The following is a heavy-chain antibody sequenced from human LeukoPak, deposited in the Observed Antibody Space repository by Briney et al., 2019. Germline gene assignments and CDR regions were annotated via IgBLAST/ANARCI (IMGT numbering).Heavy chain of an antibody. CDR2: MSDSGDST. J-gene: IGHJ4*02. CDR1: GFTFSSYA. CDR3: AKRTGWGLVRGFDY. Sequence: GGSLRLSCAASGFTFSSYAMSWVRQAPGKGLEWVSGMSDSGDSTSYPDSVKGRFTISRDNSKNTLYLQMNSLRAEDTAVYYCAKRTGWGLVRGFDYWGQGTLVTVSS. D-gene: IGHD6-19*01. V-gene: IGHV3-23*01.